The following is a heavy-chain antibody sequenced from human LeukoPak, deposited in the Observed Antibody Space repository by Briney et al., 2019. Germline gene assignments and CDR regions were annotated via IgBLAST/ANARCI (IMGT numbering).Heavy chain of an antibody. D-gene: IGHD5-24*01. V-gene: IGHV3-21*01. J-gene: IGHJ4*02. CDR3: ARESATSSFSFDS. Sequence: PGGSLRLSCAASGFDFSSYTMNWVRQAPGEGLEWVSSISASSAYIFYADSVKGRFTVSRDNAKSSLFLQMDRLSVEDTAVYYCARESATSSFSFDSWGQGVLVPVSS. CDR1: GFDFSSYT. CDR2: ISASSAYI.